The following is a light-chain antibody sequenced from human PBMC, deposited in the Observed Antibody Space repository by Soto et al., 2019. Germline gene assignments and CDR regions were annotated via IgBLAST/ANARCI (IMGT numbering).Light chain of an antibody. V-gene: IGKV1-33*01. CDR1: QDIKHY. J-gene: IGKJ5*01. CDR2: DTS. Sequence: DVQVTHSASSLSSSVVYRVTITCQARQDIKHYLNWYQQKPGKAPNLLIYDTSVLETGVPSRFSGSGSGTDFTFTISSLQPEDIATYYCQQYDNLPITFGQGTRLEI. CDR3: QQYDNLPIT.